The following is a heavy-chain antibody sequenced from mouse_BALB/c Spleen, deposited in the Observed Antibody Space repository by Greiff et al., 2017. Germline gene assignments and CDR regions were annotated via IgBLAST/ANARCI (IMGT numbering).Heavy chain of an antibody. CDR3: ARGDDYAWFAY. Sequence: VKLQESGAELAKPGASVKMSCKASGYTFTSYWMHWVKQRPGQGLEWIGYINPSTGYTEYNQKFKDKATLTADKTSSTAYMQLSSLTSEDSAVYCCARGDDYAWFAYCQGTLVTVSA. CDR2: INPSTGYT. CDR1: GYTFTSYW. D-gene: IGHD2-4*01. J-gene: IGHJ3*01. V-gene: IGHV1-7*01.